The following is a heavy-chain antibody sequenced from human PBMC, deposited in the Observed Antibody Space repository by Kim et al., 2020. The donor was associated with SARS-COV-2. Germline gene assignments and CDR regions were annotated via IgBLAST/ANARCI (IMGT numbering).Heavy chain of an antibody. D-gene: IGHD6-19*01. CDR2: IIPIFGTA. V-gene: IGHV1-69*13. CDR1: GGTFSSYA. CDR3: ASERGESIAVAGPLGGHYFDY. Sequence: SVKVSCKASGGTFSSYAISWVRQAPGQGLEWMGGIIPIFGTANYAQKFQGRVTITADESTSTAYMELSSLRSEDTAVYYCASERGESIAVAGPLGGHYFDYWGQGTLVTVSS. J-gene: IGHJ4*02.